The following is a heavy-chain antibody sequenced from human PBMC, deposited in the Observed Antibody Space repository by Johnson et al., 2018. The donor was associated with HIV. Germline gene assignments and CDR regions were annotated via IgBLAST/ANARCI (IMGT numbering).Heavy chain of an antibody. CDR1: GFTFSSHG. CDR2: ISYDGSNK. J-gene: IGHJ3*02. CDR3: ARVWSGESGAFDI. D-gene: IGHD3-3*01. V-gene: IGHV3-30-3*01. Sequence: QVQVVESGGGVVQPGRSLRLSCAASGFTFSSHGMHWVRQAPGKGLEWVAVISYDGSNKYYADSVRGRFTISRDNSQNTLYLQMNCLRAEDTAVYYCARVWSGESGAFDIGGQGTMVTVSS.